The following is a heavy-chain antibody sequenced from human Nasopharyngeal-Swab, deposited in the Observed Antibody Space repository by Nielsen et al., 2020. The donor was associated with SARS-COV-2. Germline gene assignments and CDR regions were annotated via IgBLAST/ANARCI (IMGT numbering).Heavy chain of an antibody. Sequence: GESLKISCAASGFTVSGNYMSWVRQAPGKGLEWVSVIYRGGSTYYADSVKGRFTISRDNSKNTLYLQMNSLRAEDTAVYYCARDQRIAAADASFDYWGQGTLVTVSS. D-gene: IGHD6-13*01. V-gene: IGHV3-53*01. CDR1: GFTVSGNY. CDR3: ARDQRIAAADASFDY. J-gene: IGHJ4*02. CDR2: IYRGGST.